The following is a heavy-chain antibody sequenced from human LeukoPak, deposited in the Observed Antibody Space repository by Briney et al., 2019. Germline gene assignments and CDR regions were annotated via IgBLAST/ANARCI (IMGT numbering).Heavy chain of an antibody. CDR1: GGSFSGYY. J-gene: IGHJ5*02. V-gene: IGHV4-34*01. D-gene: IGHD6-13*01. Sequence: TSETLSLTCAVYGGSFSGYYWSWIRQPPGKGLEWIGEINHSGSTNYNPSLKSRVTISVDTSKNQFSLKLSSVTAADTAVYYCAREIVAAAGRRGWFDPWGQRTLVTVSS. CDR2: INHSGST. CDR3: AREIVAAAGRRGWFDP.